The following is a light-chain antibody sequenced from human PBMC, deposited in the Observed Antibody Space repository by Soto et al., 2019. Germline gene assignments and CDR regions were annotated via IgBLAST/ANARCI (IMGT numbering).Light chain of an antibody. J-gene: IGKJ4*01. Sequence: DIQMTQSPSTLSASVGDRVTITCRASQSISSWLAWYQQKPGKAPKLLIYKASSLESGVPSRFSGSGSGTEFTLTISRLKPDDFATYYCQHYNSYSITLGGGTKVDIK. CDR1: QSISSW. CDR2: KAS. V-gene: IGKV1-5*03. CDR3: QHYNSYSIT.